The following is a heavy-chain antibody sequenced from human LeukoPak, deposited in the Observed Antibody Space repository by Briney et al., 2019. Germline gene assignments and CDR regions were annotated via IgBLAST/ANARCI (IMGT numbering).Heavy chain of an antibody. V-gene: IGHV1-2*02. D-gene: IGHD4-17*01. Sequence: ASVTVSCKASGYIFTGYYMHWVRQAPGQGLEWMGWINPNSGGANYAQKFQGRVTITRDTSIRTAYMELSSLRTDDTAVYYCARSPNTVIDYWGQGTLVTVSS. CDR3: ARSPNTVIDY. CDR2: INPNSGGA. J-gene: IGHJ4*02. CDR1: GYIFTGYY.